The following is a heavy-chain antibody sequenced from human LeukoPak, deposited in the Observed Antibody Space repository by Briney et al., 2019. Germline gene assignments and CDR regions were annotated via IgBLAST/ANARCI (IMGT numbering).Heavy chain of an antibody. V-gene: IGHV1-8*02. CDR2: MNPNSGNT. Sequence: ASVKVSCKASGGTFSSYAISWVRQAPGQGLEWMGWMNPNSGNTGYAQKFQGRVTMTRNTSISTAYMELSSLRSEDTAVYYCARGWVIAARLLNWFDPWGQGTLVTVSS. D-gene: IGHD6-6*01. CDR3: ARGWVIAARLLNWFDP. CDR1: GGTFSSYA. J-gene: IGHJ5*02.